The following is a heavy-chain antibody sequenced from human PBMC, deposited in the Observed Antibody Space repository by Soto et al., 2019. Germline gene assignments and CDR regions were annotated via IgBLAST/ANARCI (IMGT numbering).Heavy chain of an antibody. D-gene: IGHD6-6*01. V-gene: IGHV4-34*02. J-gene: IGHJ5*02. CDR1: GGSFSGYY. Sequence: QVQLQQWVAGLLKPSETLSLTCAVYGGSFSGYYWSWIRQPPGKGLEWIGEITHSGSTNYNPSLKSRVTISVDTYKNHFSLKLSSVTAADTAVYYCARRLGRADRLGNWFGPWGQGTLVTVSS. CDR3: ARRLGRADRLGNWFGP. CDR2: ITHSGST.